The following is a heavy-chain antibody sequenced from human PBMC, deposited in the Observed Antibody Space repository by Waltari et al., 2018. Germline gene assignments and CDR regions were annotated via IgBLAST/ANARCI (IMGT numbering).Heavy chain of an antibody. CDR3: ASGDYDDSTGSRYYGMDV. CDR1: GHTFISYY. CDR2: MNPGGRT. V-gene: IGHV1-46*01. D-gene: IGHD3-22*01. Sequence: QVHLVQSGAEVKKPGASAKVSCRASGHTFISYYIHWVRGAPGQGLEWMGKMNPGGRTTYAQKFQGRVTMTRYTSTNTVYMELSSLRSEDTAVYYCASGDYDDSTGSRYYGMDVWGQGTTVTVSS. J-gene: IGHJ6*02.